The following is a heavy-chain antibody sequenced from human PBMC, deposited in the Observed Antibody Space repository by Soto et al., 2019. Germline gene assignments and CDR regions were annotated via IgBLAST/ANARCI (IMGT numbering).Heavy chain of an antibody. D-gene: IGHD3-10*01. J-gene: IGHJ4*02. CDR2: VDPNSGGT. V-gene: IGHV1-2*02. Sequence: ASVKVSCKPSGYTFTDLYIHWVRQAPGQGLEWMGWVDPNSGGTKQTQKFQGRLTMTRDTSTGAVYMELYSLRSDDTSVYYCARDNYGHLDYWGQGPLVTVSS. CDR1: GYTFTDLY. CDR3: ARDNYGHLDY.